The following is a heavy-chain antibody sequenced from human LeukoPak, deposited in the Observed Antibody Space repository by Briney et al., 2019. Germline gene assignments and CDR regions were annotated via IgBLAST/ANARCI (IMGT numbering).Heavy chain of an antibody. CDR2: IYYSGNT. J-gene: IGHJ4*02. V-gene: IGHV4-59*08. CDR3: ARGLRGIMAGFDY. Sequence: SETLSLTCTVSGDSISSYYWSWVRQPPGKGLEWIGYIYYSGNTNYNPSLKSRVTVLVDMSKNQFSLKLNSVTAADTAVYYCARGLRGIMAGFDYWGQGTLVTVSS. D-gene: IGHD6-19*01. CDR1: GDSISSYY.